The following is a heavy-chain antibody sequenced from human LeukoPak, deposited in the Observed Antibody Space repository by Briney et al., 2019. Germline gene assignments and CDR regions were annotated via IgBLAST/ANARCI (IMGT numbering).Heavy chain of an antibody. J-gene: IGHJ6*02. Sequence: GGSLRLSCAASGFTFGSYWMHWVRQAPGKGLVWVSRINSDGSSTSYADSVKGRFTISRDNAKNTLYLQMNSLRAEDTAVYYCAREDSEYCSSTSCPNYYYYGMDVWGQGTTVTVSS. D-gene: IGHD2-2*01. CDR1: GFTFGSYW. CDR3: AREDSEYCSSTSCPNYYYYGMDV. CDR2: INSDGSST. V-gene: IGHV3-74*01.